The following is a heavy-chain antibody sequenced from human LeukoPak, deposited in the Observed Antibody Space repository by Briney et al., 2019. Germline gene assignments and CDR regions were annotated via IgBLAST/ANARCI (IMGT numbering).Heavy chain of an antibody. Sequence: PSETLSVTSTDPGGSISSYNWSWIWQPPEKRLERSGHIYYSRSTNYTPSLNSRVTISVDTSMNQYFLKLSSVAAADSALYYCARDRVGYSSAFDIWGQGTMVTVSS. J-gene: IGHJ3*02. V-gene: IGHV4-59*01. CDR1: GGSISSYN. CDR3: ARDRVGYSSAFDI. D-gene: IGHD5-12*01. CDR2: IYYSRST.